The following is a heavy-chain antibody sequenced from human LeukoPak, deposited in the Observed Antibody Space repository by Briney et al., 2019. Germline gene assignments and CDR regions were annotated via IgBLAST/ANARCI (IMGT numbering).Heavy chain of an antibody. CDR2: INHSGST. CDR1: GGSFSGYY. CDR3: ARGRIAARPVDY. V-gene: IGHV4-34*01. D-gene: IGHD6-6*01. Sequence: SETLSLTCAVYGGSFSGYYWSWIRQPPGKGLEWIGEINHSGSTNCNPSLKSRVTISVDTSKNQFSLKLSSVTAADTAVYYCARGRIAARPVDYWGQGTLVTVSS. J-gene: IGHJ4*02.